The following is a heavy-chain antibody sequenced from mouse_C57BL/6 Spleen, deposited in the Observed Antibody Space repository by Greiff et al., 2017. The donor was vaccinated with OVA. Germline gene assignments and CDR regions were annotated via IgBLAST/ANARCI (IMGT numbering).Heavy chain of an antibody. J-gene: IGHJ1*03. CDR2: ISSGGSYT. CDR3: ASGGFDV. CDR1: GFTFSSYG. Sequence: EVKVVESGGDLVKPGGSLKLSCAASGFTFSSYGMSWVRQTPDKRLEWVATISSGGSYTYYPDSVKGRFTISRDNAKNTLYLQMSSLKSEDTAMYDCASGGFDVWGTGTTVTVSS. V-gene: IGHV5-6*01.